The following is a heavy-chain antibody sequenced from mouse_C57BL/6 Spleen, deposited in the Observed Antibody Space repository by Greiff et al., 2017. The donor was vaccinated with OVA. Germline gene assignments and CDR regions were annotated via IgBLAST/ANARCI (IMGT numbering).Heavy chain of an antibody. CDR1: GYTFTSYW. CDR2: IDPSDSET. J-gene: IGHJ4*01. Sequence: QVQLKQPGAELVRPGSSVKLSCKASGYTFTSYWMHWVKQRPIQGLEWIGNIDPSDSETHYNQKFKDKATLTVDKSSSTAYMQLSSLTSADSAVYYSARGELGYAMDYWGQGTSVTVSS. V-gene: IGHV1-52*01. CDR3: ARGELGYAMDY. D-gene: IGHD4-1*01.